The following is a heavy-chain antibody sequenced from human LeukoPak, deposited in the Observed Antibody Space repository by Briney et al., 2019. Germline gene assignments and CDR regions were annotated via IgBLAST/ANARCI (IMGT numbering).Heavy chain of an antibody. D-gene: IGHD4-17*01. Sequence: GGSLRLSCAASGFTVSSNYMSWVRQAPGKGLEWVSAIRGGGGSAFHADSVKGRFTISRDNSKYTLFLQMNSLRAEDTAVYYCARDPNGDYIGAFDMWGPGTMVTVSS. CDR1: GFTVSSNY. J-gene: IGHJ3*02. V-gene: IGHV3-23*01. CDR2: IRGGGGSA. CDR3: ARDPNGDYIGAFDM.